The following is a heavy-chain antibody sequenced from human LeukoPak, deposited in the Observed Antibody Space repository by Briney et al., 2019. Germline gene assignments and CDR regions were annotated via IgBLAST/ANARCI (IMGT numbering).Heavy chain of an antibody. CDR1: GFTFSTYW. D-gene: IGHD2-15*01. CDR3: ARDEVVVVAANDAFDI. J-gene: IGHJ3*02. CDR2: ISSDASIT. V-gene: IGHV3-74*01. Sequence: PGGSLRLSCAASGFTFSTYWMHWVRQDPGKGLVWVSRISSDASITSYADPVKGRFTISRDNAKNTLYLQMNSLRAEDTALYYCARDEVVVVAANDAFDIWGQGTMVTVSS.